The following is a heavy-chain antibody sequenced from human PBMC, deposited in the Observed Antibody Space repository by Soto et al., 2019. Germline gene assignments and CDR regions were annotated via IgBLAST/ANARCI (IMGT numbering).Heavy chain of an antibody. CDR1: GFTVSSNY. V-gene: IGHV3-66*04. CDR2: IYSGGST. CDR3: ARQALRAWFDP. J-gene: IGHJ5*02. Sequence: GGSLRLSCAASGFTVSSNYMSWVRQAPGKGLEWVSVIYSGGSTYYADSVKGRFTISRDNSKNTLYLQMNSLRAEDTAVYYCARQALRAWFDPWGQGTLVTVSS. D-gene: IGHD4-17*01.